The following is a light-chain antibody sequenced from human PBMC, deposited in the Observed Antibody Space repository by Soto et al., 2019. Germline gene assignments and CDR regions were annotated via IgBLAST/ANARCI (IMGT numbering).Light chain of an antibody. V-gene: IGLV2-11*01. CDR2: DVN. CDR1: SSDVGGYNY. Sequence: QSALTQPRSVSGSPGQSVTVSCTGTSSDVGGYNYVTWYQQHPGKAPKLMISDVNKRPSGVPDRFSGSKSGNTASLTISGLQADAEATYYCCSFAGRIVVFGTGTKVTVL. J-gene: IGLJ1*01. CDR3: CSFAGRIVV.